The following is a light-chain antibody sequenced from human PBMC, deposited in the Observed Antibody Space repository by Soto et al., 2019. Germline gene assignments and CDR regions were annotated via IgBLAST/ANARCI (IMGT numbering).Light chain of an antibody. V-gene: IGLV1-44*01. Sequence: SALTQPPSVSVTPGEGVTIFCYGSSSNIGSNSVNWYQQLPGTAPKLLIQSSNKRPSGVPGRFSGSKSGISGSLAISGLQSEDEAHYYCAAWDDSLNGFVFGTGTKVTV. CDR3: AAWDDSLNGFV. CDR1: SSNIGSNS. CDR2: SSN. J-gene: IGLJ1*01.